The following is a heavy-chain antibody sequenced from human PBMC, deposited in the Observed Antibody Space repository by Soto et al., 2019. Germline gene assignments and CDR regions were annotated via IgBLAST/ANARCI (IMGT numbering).Heavy chain of an antibody. D-gene: IGHD6-19*01. V-gene: IGHV3-48*02. CDR2: ISGGGRPI. J-gene: IGHJ4*02. Sequence: EVQLVESGGGLVQPGGSLRLSCAASGFTFSTFSMNWVRQAPGRGLEWISYISGGGRPISYADSVKGRFTISRDNAKNSLYLQMDSLTDDDTAVYYCARDLGWAFDSWGQGTLVTVSS. CDR3: ARDLGWAFDS. CDR1: GFTFSTFS.